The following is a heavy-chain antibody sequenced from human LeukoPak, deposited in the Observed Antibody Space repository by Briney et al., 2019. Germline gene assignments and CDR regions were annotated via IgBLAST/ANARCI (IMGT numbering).Heavy chain of an antibody. J-gene: IGHJ4*02. CDR2: IRYDGSNK. CDR1: GFTFSSYG. D-gene: IGHD4-17*01. Sequence: PGGSLRLSCAASGFTFSSYGMHWVRQAPGKGLEWVAFIRYDGSNKYYADSVKGRFTISRDNSKNTLYLQMNSLRAEDTAVYYCAKDAAFYGDYSNFDYWGRGTLVTVSS. V-gene: IGHV3-30*02. CDR3: AKDAAFYGDYSNFDY.